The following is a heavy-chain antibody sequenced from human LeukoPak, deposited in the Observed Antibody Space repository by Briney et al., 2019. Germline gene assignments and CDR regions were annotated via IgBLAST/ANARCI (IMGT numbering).Heavy chain of an antibody. J-gene: IGHJ4*02. Sequence: GGSLRLSCAASEFTFSSYWMSWVRQAPGKGLEWVANIKQDGSEKYYVHSVKGRFTISRDNAKNSLYLQMNSLRAEDTAVYYCARDYGYFDYWGQGTLVTVSS. CDR3: ARDYGYFDY. D-gene: IGHD3-16*01. CDR1: EFTFSSYW. CDR2: IKQDGSEK. V-gene: IGHV3-7*01.